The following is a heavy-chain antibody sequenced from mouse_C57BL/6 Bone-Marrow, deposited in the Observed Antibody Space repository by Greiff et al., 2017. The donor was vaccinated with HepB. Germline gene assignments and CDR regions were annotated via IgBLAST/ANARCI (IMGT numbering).Heavy chain of an antibody. CDR3: ARGLLRDFDY. V-gene: IGHV7-3*01. D-gene: IGHD2-3*01. CDR1: GFTFTDYY. Sequence: EVKLEESGGGLVQPGGSLSLSCAASGFTFTDYYMSWVRQPPGKALEWLGFIRNKANGYTTEYSASVKGRFTISRDNSQSILYLQMNALRAEDSATYYCARGLLRDFDYWGQGTTLTVSS. J-gene: IGHJ2*01. CDR2: IRNKANGYTT.